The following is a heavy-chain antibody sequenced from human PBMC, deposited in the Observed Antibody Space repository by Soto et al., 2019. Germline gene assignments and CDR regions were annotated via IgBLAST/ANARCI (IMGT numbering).Heavy chain of an antibody. Sequence: AAEKVCCQASGYTFTSYGIHWVRQAPRQRVEWMGGFNAANVDTKYAPKLPGRVAITSSRSACTPHMELSSLRSEDTPVYYCVRRHVSATGIDWFDPWGQGTLVTVSS. V-gene: IGHV1-3*01. CDR2: FNAANVDT. CDR3: VRRHVSATGIDWFDP. D-gene: IGHD6-13*01. CDR1: GYTFTSYG. J-gene: IGHJ5*02.